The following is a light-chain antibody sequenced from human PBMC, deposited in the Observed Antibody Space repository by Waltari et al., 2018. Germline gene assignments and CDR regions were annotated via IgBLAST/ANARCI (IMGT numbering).Light chain of an antibody. CDR3: QQSYGAPYT. Sequence: DIQMTQPPSSVSASVGDRVNITCRASQGISSYLNWYHPKPWKAPEVLIFAASSLETGVPSRFSGGGSGTDFTLTISHLQPDDFGTYYCQQSYGAPYTFGQGTTLEI. CDR1: QGISSY. CDR2: AAS. J-gene: IGKJ2*01. V-gene: IGKV1-39*01.